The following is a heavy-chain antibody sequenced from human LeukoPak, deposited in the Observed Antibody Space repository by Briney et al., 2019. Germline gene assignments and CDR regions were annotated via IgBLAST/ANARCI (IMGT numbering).Heavy chain of an antibody. D-gene: IGHD4-11*01. CDR3: SSYRD. V-gene: IGHV3-15*01. Sequence: GGSLRLSSAASGFTFSDAWMSWVRQAPGEGLEWVGRIKSKADGGTTDYAAPVKGRFTISRDDSKSTLYLQMNSLKSEDTAVYYCSSYRDWGQGTRVTVSS. CDR2: IKSKADGGTT. J-gene: IGHJ4*02. CDR1: GFTFSDAW.